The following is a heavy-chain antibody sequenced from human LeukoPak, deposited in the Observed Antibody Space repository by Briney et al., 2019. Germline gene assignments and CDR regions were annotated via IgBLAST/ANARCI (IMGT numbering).Heavy chain of an antibody. V-gene: IGHV4-59*01. CDR2: IFDSGTP. J-gene: IGHJ3*02. CDR3: AREYYSRGYYEAHRVFDS. D-gene: IGHD3-22*01. Sequence: PSETLSLTCTVSGGSIISNYWSWIRQPPGQGLEWIGYIFDSGTPNYNPSLKSRVTMSVDTSKNQFSLNLSSVTAADTAVYYCAREYYSRGYYEAHRVFDSWGQGTMVTVSS. CDR1: GGSIISNY.